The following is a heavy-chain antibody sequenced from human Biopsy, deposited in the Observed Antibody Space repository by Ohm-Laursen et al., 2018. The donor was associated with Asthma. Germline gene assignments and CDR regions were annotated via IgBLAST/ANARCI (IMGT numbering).Heavy chain of an antibody. CDR2: ISASGVRT. CDR1: GFAFNNSS. CDR3: AKEVFPGWELRRGPEN. V-gene: IGHV3-23*01. Sequence: GSLRLSCAASGFAFNNSSMTWVRQAPGKGLEWVSSISASGVRTFYADSVKGRFTVSRDNSKNTLYLQMNSLRAEDTAVYYCAKEVFPGWELRRGPENWGQGTLVTVSS. J-gene: IGHJ4*02. D-gene: IGHD1-26*01.